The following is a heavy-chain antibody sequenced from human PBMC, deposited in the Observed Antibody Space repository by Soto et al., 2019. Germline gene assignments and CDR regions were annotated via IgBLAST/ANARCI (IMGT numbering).Heavy chain of an antibody. CDR1: GFTFSSYS. D-gene: IGHD6-6*01. J-gene: IGHJ4*02. Sequence: GGSLRLSCAASGFTFSSYSMNWVRQAPGKGLEWVSSISSSSSYIYYADSVKGRFTISRDNAKNSLYLQMNSLRAEDTAVYYCAREMLSSSNYFDYWGQGTLVTVSS. CDR3: AREMLSSSNYFDY. V-gene: IGHV3-21*01. CDR2: ISSSSSYI.